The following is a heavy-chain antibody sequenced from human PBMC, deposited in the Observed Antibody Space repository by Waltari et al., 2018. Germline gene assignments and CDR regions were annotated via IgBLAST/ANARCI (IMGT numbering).Heavy chain of an antibody. CDR2: VFLGVST. D-gene: IGHD5-12*01. V-gene: IGHV4-39*07. CDR3: APRPGYGS. J-gene: IGHJ5*02. Sequence: QLQLQESGPGLVKPSETLSPNCTVSGGSISGNIYYCSWIRQSPGKGLEWIGSVFLGVSTYYNPSLKSRVTLSVDTSKKQFSLNLTSVTAADTAVYYCAPRPGYGSWGQGTLVTVSS. CDR1: GGSISGNIYY.